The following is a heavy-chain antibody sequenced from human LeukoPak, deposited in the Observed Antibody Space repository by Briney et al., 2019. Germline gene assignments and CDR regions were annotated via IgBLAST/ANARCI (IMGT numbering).Heavy chain of an antibody. V-gene: IGHV1-69*01. CDR2: IVPVLHST. J-gene: IGHJ6*04. CDR1: GGTFLNSA. Sequence: GASVKVSCKASGGTFLNSAFSWVRQAPGQGLEWVGGIVPVLHSTKYAQKFQDRVRITADVSTNTTYMEVSRLRSEDSAVFYCARDRLGEVSLGVYFAMDVWGKGTTVIVSS. D-gene: IGHD3-16*02. CDR3: ARDRLGEVSLGVYFAMDV.